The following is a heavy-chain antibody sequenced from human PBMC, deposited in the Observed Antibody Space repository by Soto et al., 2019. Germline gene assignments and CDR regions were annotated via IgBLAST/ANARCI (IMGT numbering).Heavy chain of an antibody. CDR3: ARNGLVGHDALDI. J-gene: IGHJ3*02. CDR2: THHVGTS. D-gene: IGHD1-26*01. V-gene: IGHV4-30-4*01. Sequence: QVQLQESGPGLVKPSQTLSLICSVSGDSMTRVDHFWSWVRQPPGKGLEWIGYTHHVGTSFYQPSLKTRVTLSVDTSQTHVSLTLTSVTAADTAVYYCARNGLVGHDALDIWGQGTMVIVSS. CDR1: GDSMTRVDHF.